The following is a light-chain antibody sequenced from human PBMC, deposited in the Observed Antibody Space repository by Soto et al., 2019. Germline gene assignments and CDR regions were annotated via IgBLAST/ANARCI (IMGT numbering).Light chain of an antibody. CDR2: DVS. CDR3: SSYTSSSTV. Sequence: LTQPASVSGSPGQSITISCPGTSSDVGGYNYVSWYQQHPGKAPKLMIYDVSNRPSGVSNRFSGSKSGNTASLTISGLQAEDEADYYCSSYTSSSTVFGTGTKVTVL. J-gene: IGLJ1*01. CDR1: SSDVGGYNY. V-gene: IGLV2-14*01.